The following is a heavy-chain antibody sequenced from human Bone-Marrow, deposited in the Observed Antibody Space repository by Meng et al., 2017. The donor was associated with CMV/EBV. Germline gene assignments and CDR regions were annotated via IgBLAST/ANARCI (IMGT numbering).Heavy chain of an antibody. J-gene: IGHJ3*02. D-gene: IGHD2-21*01. CDR1: GGTFSSYA. Sequence: SVKVSCKASGGTFSSYAISWVRQAPGQGLEWMGRIIPMIDKTNFAQKFQGRVTITADKSTSLVYMELTSLRSEDTAMYYCARGYLSRGYVFDIWGQGTMVTV. CDR2: IIPMIDKT. V-gene: IGHV1-69*04. CDR3: ARGYLSRGYVFDI.